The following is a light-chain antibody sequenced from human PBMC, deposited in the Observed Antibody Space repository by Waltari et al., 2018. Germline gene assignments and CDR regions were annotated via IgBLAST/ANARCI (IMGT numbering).Light chain of an antibody. CDR3: QQTVASPFT. Sequence: IQMTQSPSSLSASVGDTVTISCRPDDSIPSYLNWYQQRLGQPPKLLIYGVSGLQTGVPSRFSGTSSGRDFTLTISSLQPEDSATYYCQQTVASPFTFGPGTEV. V-gene: IGKV1-39*01. J-gene: IGKJ3*01. CDR1: DSIPSY. CDR2: GVS.